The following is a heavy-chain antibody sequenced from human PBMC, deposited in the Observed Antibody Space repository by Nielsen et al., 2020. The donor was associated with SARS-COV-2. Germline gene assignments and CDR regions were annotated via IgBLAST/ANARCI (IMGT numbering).Heavy chain of an antibody. CDR1: GGSFRGYY. D-gene: IGHD5-24*01. CDR3: ARDREMATINSFDY. CDR2: INHSGST. J-gene: IGHJ4*02. V-gene: IGHV4-34*01. Sequence: SETLSLTCAVYGGSFRGYYWSWIRQPPGKGLEWIGEINHSGSTNYNPSLKSRVTISVDTSKNQFSLKLSSVTAADTAVYSCARDREMATINSFDYWGQGTLVTVSS.